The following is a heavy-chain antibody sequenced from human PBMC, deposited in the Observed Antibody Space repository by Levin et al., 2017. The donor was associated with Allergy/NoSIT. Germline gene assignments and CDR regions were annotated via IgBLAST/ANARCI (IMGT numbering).Heavy chain of an antibody. CDR2: VSAGGGSK. CDR3: AKNRGSGWSDAFDI. D-gene: IGHD6-19*01. V-gene: IGHV3-23*01. J-gene: IGHJ3*02. CDR1: GFTFSSYA. Sequence: LSLTCAASGFTFSSYAMSWVRQAPGKGLEWVSSVSAGGGSKFYTDSVKGRLTISRDNSKDTLFLQMSSLRVEDTAVYYCAKNRGSGWSDAFDIWGRGTMVTVSS.